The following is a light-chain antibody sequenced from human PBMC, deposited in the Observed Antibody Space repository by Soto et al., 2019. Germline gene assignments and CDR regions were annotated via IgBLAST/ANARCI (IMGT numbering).Light chain of an antibody. CDR3: KNRSNWPIP. V-gene: IGKV3-11*01. CDR1: QSVSSY. Sequence: EIGLTPSLATLFLSPGERATLSCRASQSVSSYLAWYQQKPGRAPRLLIYDASNRATGIPARFSGSGSGTDFTLTISSLVPDAFAAYYSKNRSNWPIPFCGRTKMEI. J-gene: IGKJ4*01. CDR2: DAS.